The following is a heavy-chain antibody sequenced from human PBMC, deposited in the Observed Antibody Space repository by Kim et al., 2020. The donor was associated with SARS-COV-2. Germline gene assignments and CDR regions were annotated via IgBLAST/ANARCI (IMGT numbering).Heavy chain of an antibody. CDR3: ARLRGWIQLWYFYY. CDR1: GGSISSSSYY. J-gene: IGHJ4*01. Sequence: SETLSLTCTVSGGSISSSSYYWGWIRQPPGKGLEWIGSIYYSGSTYYNPSLKSRVTISVDTSKNQFSLKLSSVTAADTAVYYCARLRGWIQLWYFYYWG. D-gene: IGHD5-18*01. V-gene: IGHV4-39*01. CDR2: IYYSGST.